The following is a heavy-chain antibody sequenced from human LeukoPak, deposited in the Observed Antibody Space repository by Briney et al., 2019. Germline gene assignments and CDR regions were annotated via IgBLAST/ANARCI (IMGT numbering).Heavy chain of an antibody. Sequence: GGSLRLSCAASGFTFSSYWMHWVRQAPGKGLEWVSAISGSGGSTYYADSVKGRFTISRDNSKNTLYLQMNSLRAEDTAIYYCARDGGYSYGFGYHYYYGMDVWGRGTTVTVSS. D-gene: IGHD5-18*01. CDR1: GFTFSSYW. J-gene: IGHJ6*02. CDR3: ARDGGYSYGFGYHYYYGMDV. CDR2: ISGSGGST. V-gene: IGHV3-23*01.